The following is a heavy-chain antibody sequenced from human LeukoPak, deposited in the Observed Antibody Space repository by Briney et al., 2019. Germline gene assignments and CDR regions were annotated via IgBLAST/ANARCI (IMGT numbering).Heavy chain of an antibody. Sequence: GGSLRLSCAASGFTFSHFWMSWVRQAPGKGLEWVAYIKETGSETYYVDSVKGRFTITRDNTRNSLFLQMYSLRAEDTAVYFCAREDGYCSGGNCYSYFDSWGQGTLVTVSS. J-gene: IGHJ4*02. V-gene: IGHV3-7*01. CDR1: GFTFSHFW. CDR2: IKETGSET. D-gene: IGHD2-15*01. CDR3: AREDGYCSGGNCYSYFDS.